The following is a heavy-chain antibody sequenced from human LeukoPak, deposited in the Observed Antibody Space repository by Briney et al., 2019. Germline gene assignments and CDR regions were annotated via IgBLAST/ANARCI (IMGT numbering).Heavy chain of an antibody. Sequence: GESLRLSCAASGFTFSSYWMHWVRQAPGKGLVWVSNINSDGSTTTYADSVKGRFTISRDNAENTLYLQMNSLRADDTAVYYCARDWRYCSSGSCYTDHAFDIWGQGTKVTVSS. CDR1: GFTFSSYW. CDR2: INSDGSTT. D-gene: IGHD2-15*01. V-gene: IGHV3-74*01. CDR3: ARDWRYCSSGSCYTDHAFDI. J-gene: IGHJ3*02.